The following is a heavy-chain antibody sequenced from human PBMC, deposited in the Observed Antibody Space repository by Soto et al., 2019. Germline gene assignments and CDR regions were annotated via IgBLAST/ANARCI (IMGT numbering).Heavy chain of an antibody. CDR3: AKQRADFGSGSDTFYLDN. J-gene: IGHJ4*02. D-gene: IGHD3-10*01. CDR1: GFTFSRNA. CDR2: ISASGGTT. Sequence: GGSLRLSCLASGFTFSRNAMSWVRQAPGKGLEWVSAISASGGTTYSADSVKGRFAVSRGNSNNTLYLQMDSLSAEDTAVYYCAKQRADFGSGSDTFYLDNWGQGSLVTVSS. V-gene: IGHV3-23*01.